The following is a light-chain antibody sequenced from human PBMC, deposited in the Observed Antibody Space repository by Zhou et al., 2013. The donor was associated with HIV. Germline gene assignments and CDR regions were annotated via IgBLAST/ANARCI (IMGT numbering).Light chain of an antibody. Sequence: EIVMTQSPATLSVSPGERVTLSCRASQSIGNNLAWYQQKPGQAPRLLMSGASTRATGIPVRFSGSGSGTEFTLTISSLQPEDFATYFCQQSYNTPLTFGGGTKVEIK. J-gene: IGKJ4*01. V-gene: IGKV3-15*01. CDR3: QQSYNTPLT. CDR2: GAS. CDR1: QSIGNN.